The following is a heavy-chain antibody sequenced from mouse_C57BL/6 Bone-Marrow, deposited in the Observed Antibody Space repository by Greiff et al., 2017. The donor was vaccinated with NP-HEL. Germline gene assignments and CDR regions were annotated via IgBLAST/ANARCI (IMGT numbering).Heavy chain of an antibody. D-gene: IGHD1-2*01. J-gene: IGHJ2*01. CDR3: ARDDYYGPQLRGYFDY. CDR1: GFTFSDYG. CDR2: ISSGSSTI. V-gene: IGHV5-17*01. Sequence: EVKVVESGGGLVKPGGSLKLSCAASGFTFSDYGMHWVRQAPEKGLAWVAYISSGSSTIYYADTVKGRFTISRDNAKNTLFLQMTSLRSEDTAMYYCARDDYYGPQLRGYFDYWGQGTTLTVSS.